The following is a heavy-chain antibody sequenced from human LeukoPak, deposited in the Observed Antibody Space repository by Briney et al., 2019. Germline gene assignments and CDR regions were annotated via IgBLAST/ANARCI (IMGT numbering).Heavy chain of an antibody. V-gene: IGHV3-23*01. Sequence: GGSLRLSCAASGFTFSNYAMTWVRQAPGKGLEWVSTITLSGGITYYADSVKGRFTISRDNSQNTLYLQMNSLRAEDTAVYYCAKGKVYVGDPWGQGILVTVSS. D-gene: IGHD1-26*01. CDR2: ITLSGGIT. CDR1: GFTFSNYA. CDR3: AKGKVYVGDP. J-gene: IGHJ5*02.